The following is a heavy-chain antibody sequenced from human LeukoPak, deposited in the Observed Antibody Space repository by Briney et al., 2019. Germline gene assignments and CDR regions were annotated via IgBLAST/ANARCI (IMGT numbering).Heavy chain of an antibody. CDR1: GYTFTGYF. Sequence: ASVRVSCKACGYTFTGYFMHWVRHAPGQGHVWMGWINPDSGGTAYAQTFQGRVTMTRDPPISTAYMELSRLRSDDTAVYYCARVVDSSSRYYFDYWGQGTLVTVSS. V-gene: IGHV1-2*02. J-gene: IGHJ4*02. D-gene: IGHD6-13*01. CDR3: ARVVDSSSRYYFDY. CDR2: INPDSGGT.